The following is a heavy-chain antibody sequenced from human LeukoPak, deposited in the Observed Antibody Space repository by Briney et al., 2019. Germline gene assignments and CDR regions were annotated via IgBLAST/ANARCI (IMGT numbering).Heavy chain of an antibody. CDR2: FDPEDGET. V-gene: IGHV1-24*01. CDR3: ATAIAVAGRGNWFDP. D-gene: IGHD6-19*01. J-gene: IGHJ5*02. Sequence: GASVKVSCKVSGYTLTELSMHWVRQAPGKGLEWMGGFDPEDGETIYAQKFQGRVTMTEDTSTDTAYMELSSLRSEDTAVYYCATAIAVAGRGNWFDPWGQGTLVTVSS. CDR1: GYTLTELS.